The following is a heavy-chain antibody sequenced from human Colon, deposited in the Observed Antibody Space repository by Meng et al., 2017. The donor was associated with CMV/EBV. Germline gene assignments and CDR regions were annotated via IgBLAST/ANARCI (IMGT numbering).Heavy chain of an antibody. CDR1: GFSVSRNY. D-gene: IGHD2-21*02. J-gene: IGHJ4*02. CDR3: ARNRLECGGDCYFADS. V-gene: IGHV3-53*01. Sequence: GESLKISCAASGFSVSRNYVSWVRQGPGKGLEWLSVIYDTGTRYYADSVKGRFTVSRDESTNTVFLQMNNLRAEDTAVYYCARNRLECGGDCYFADSWGQGTLVTVSS. CDR2: IYDTGTR.